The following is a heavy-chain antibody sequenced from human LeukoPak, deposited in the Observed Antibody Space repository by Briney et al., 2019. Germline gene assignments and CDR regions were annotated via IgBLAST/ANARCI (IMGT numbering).Heavy chain of an antibody. V-gene: IGHV3-23*01. CDR2: ISGSGGST. CDR3: AKDMYYYDSSGYYPNYFDY. D-gene: IGHD3-22*01. J-gene: IGHJ4*02. CDR1: GFTFSSYA. Sequence: GGSLRLSCAASGFTFSSYAMSWVRQAPGKGLEWVSAISGSGGSTYYADSVKGRFTISRDNPKNTLYLQMNSLRAEDTAVYYCAKDMYYYDSSGYYPNYFDYWGQGTLVTVSS.